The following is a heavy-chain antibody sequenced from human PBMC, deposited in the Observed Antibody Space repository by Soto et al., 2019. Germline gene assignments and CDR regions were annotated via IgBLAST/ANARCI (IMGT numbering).Heavy chain of an antibody. V-gene: IGHV3-7*03. D-gene: IGHD3-22*01. Sequence: EVQLVESWGGLGQPGGCLRLSCAASGFTFSEASMTWILQSPGKGRAPVANIKEDGSEKSYVDSVNGRVTICRDNAKNSLFLQLPSLRVEDTAVYYCGRGLGSDGSVYRPVEYWGQGTLVTVSS. CDR3: GRGLGSDGSVYRPVEY. CDR1: GFTFSEAS. J-gene: IGHJ4*02. CDR2: IKEDGSEK.